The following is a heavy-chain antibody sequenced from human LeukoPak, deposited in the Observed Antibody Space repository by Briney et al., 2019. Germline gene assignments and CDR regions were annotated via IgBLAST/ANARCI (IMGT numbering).Heavy chain of an antibody. Sequence: PGGSLRLSCAASGFTFSTNAMSWVRHAPGKGLKGFSAISGSGGSTYYADSVKGRFTISRDNSKNTLYLQMNSRRAEDTPVYYCAKAEYCSGGSCYYFDYWGQGTLVTVSS. J-gene: IGHJ4*02. CDR1: GFTFSTNA. V-gene: IGHV3-23*01. CDR2: ISGSGGST. CDR3: AKAEYCSGGSCYYFDY. D-gene: IGHD2-15*01.